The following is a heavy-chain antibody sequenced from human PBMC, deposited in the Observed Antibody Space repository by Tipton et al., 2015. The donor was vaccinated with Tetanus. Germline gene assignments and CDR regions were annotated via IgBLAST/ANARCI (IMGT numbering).Heavy chain of an antibody. J-gene: IGHJ4*02. D-gene: IGHD5-24*01. CDR3: ARVPPLATVYFDY. V-gene: IGHV4-38-2*01. Sequence: TLSLTCVVSGYSISSGYYWGWIRQPPGKGPEWIASIYRSGRASYNPSLKSRVTISIDTSKNQFSLNLSSLTAADTAVYYCARVPPLATVYFDYWGQGTLATVSS. CDR2: IYRSGRA. CDR1: GYSISSGYY.